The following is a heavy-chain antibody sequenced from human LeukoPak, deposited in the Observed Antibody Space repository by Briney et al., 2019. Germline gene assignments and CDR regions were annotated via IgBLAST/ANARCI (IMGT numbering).Heavy chain of an antibody. CDR2: IYYSGST. V-gene: IGHV4-61*01. CDR3: ARVRQLILDY. J-gene: IGHJ4*02. D-gene: IGHD6-13*01. CDR1: GGSVRSGSYY. Sequence: SETLSLPCTVSGGSVRSGSYYWSWIRQPPGKGLEWIGYIYYSGSTNYNPSLKSRVTISVDTSKNQFSLKLSSVTAADTAVYYCARVRQLILDYWGQGTLVTVSS.